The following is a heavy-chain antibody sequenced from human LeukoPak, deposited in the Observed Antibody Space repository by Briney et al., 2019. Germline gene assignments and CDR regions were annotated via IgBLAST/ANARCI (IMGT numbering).Heavy chain of an antibody. CDR2: IYGGGNI. D-gene: IGHD5-24*01. Sequence: GGSLRLSCAASGFTFSSNYMNWVRQAPGKGLEWVSVIYGGGNIYYADSVKGRFTISRDNSKNTLYLQMNSPRAEDTAVYYCARGAGYNYPYYFDYWGQGTLVTVSS. CDR1: GFTFSSNY. V-gene: IGHV3-53*01. CDR3: ARGAGYNYPYYFDY. J-gene: IGHJ4*02.